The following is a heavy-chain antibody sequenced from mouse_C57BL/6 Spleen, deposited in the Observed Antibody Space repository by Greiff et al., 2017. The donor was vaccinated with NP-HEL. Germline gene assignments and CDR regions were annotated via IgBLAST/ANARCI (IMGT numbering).Heavy chain of an antibody. J-gene: IGHJ3*01. V-gene: IGHV1-50*01. CDR3: ARWGGPLFAY. Sequence: QVQLQQPGAELVKPGASVKLSCKASGYTFTSYWMQWVKQRPGQGLEWIGEIDPSDSYTNYNQKFKGKATLTVDTSSSTAYMQLSSLTSEDSAVYYCARWGGPLFAYWGQGTLVTVSA. D-gene: IGHD3-3*01. CDR1: GYTFTSYW. CDR2: IDPSDSYT.